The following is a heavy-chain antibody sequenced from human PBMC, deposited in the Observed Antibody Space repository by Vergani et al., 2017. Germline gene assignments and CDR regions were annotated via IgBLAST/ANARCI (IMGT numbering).Heavy chain of an antibody. J-gene: IGHJ5*02. CDR3: ARDNGLSYNWFDP. Sequence: QLQLQESGPGLVKPSETLSLTCTVSGGSISSGGYYWSWIRQHPGKGLEWIGYIYYSGSTYYNPSLKSRVTISVDTSKNQFSLKLSSVTAADTAVYYCARDNGLSYNWFDPWGQGTLVTVSS. CDR1: GGSISSGGYY. CDR2: IYYSGST. V-gene: IGHV4-31*03.